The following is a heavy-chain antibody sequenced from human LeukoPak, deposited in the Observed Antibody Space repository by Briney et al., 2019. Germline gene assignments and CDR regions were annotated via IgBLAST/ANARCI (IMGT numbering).Heavy chain of an antibody. CDR3: ARAGTGFDP. Sequence: SETLSLTCAVSGYSISSGYYWGWIRQPPGKGLEWIGSIYYSGSTYYNPSLKSRVTISVDTSKNQFSLKLSSVTAADTAVYYCARAGTGFDPWGQGTLVTVSS. J-gene: IGHJ5*02. D-gene: IGHD6-19*01. CDR2: IYYSGST. V-gene: IGHV4-38-2*01. CDR1: GYSISSGYY.